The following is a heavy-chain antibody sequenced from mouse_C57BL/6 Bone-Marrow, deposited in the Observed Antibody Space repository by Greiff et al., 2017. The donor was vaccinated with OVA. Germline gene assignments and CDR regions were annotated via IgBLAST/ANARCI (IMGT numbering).Heavy chain of an antibody. D-gene: IGHD3-3*01. CDR1: GFTFSSYA. J-gene: IGHJ3*01. Sequence: DVKLQESGGGLVKPGGSLKLSCAASGFTFSSYAMSWVRQTPEKRLEWVATISDGGSYTYYPDNVKGRFTISRDNAKNNLYLQMSHLKSEDTAMYYCARDRGWFAYWGQGTLVTVSA. V-gene: IGHV5-4*01. CDR2: ISDGGSYT. CDR3: ARDRGWFAY.